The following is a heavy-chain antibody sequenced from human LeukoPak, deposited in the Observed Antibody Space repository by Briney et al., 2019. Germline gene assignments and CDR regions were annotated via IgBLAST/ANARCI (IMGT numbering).Heavy chain of an antibody. J-gene: IGHJ4*02. CDR1: GFTFSSYG. CDR3: AKYYYDSSPAGFDY. Sequence: EGSLRLSCAASGFTFSSYGMSWVRQAPGKGLEWVSAISGSGGSTFYADSVKGRFTISRDNSKNTLYLQMNSLRAEDTAVYYCAKYYYDSSPAGFDYWGQGTLVTVSS. D-gene: IGHD3-22*01. CDR2: ISGSGGST. V-gene: IGHV3-23*01.